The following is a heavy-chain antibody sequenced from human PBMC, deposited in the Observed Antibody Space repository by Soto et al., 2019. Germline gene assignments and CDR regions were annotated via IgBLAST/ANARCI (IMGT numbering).Heavy chain of an antibody. J-gene: IGHJ4*02. V-gene: IGHV4-59*01. CDR3: AHSLIPNWGSRGAFDY. Sequence: PSETLSLTCTVSGGSISNYYWNWIRQSPGKGLEWIGYIYSSGSTHYNPSLQNRVTITKDTSKNQVVLTMTNMDPVDTATYYCAHSLIPNWGSRGAFDYWGQGTLVTVSS. CDR1: GGSISNYY. D-gene: IGHD7-27*01. CDR2: IYSSGST.